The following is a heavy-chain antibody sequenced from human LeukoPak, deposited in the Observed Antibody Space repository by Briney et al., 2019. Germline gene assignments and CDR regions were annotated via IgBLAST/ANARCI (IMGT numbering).Heavy chain of an antibody. CDR1: GFTFSTYN. D-gene: IGHD6-13*01. CDR2: SSSGSTI. Sequence: GGSLRLSCAASGFTFSTYNMNWVRQAPGKGLEWVSSSSGSTIYYADSVKGRFTISRDNAKNTLYLQMNSLRAEDTAVYYCAKDSSWYPSWFDPWGQGTLVTVSS. CDR3: AKDSSWYPSWFDP. J-gene: IGHJ5*02. V-gene: IGHV3-48*04.